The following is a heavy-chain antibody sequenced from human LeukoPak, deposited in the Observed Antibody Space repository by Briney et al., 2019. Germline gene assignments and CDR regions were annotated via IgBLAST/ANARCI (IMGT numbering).Heavy chain of an antibody. V-gene: IGHV7-4-1*02. CDR1: GYSLTTYY. D-gene: IGHD1-26*01. Sequence: ASVKVSCKASGYSLTTYYMHWVRQAPGQGLEWMGWINTNTGNPTYAQGFTGRFVFSLDTSVSTAYLQISSLKAEDTAVYYCARGSYRGATTLEDYFDYWGQGTLVTVSS. CDR2: INTNTGNP. J-gene: IGHJ4*02. CDR3: ARGSYRGATTLEDYFDY.